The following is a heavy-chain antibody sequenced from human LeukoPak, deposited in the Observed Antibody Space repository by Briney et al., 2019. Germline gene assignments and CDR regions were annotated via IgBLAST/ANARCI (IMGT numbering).Heavy chain of an antibody. CDR1: GYTFTSYY. Sequence: ASVKVSCKASGYTFTSYYMHWVRQAPGQGLEWMGWISAYNGNTNYAQKLQGRVTMTTDTSTSTAYMELRSLRSDDTAVYYCARDGGSRNFYYYYGMDVWGQGTTVTVSS. CDR2: ISAYNGNT. J-gene: IGHJ6*02. V-gene: IGHV1-18*04. CDR3: ARDGGSRNFYYYYGMDV.